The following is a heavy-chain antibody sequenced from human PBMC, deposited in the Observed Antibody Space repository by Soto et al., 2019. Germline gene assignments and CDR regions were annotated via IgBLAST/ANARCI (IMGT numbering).Heavy chain of an antibody. D-gene: IGHD3-10*01. Sequence: EVQLVESGGTLVQPGGSLRLSCVGSGFSFSSYWVHWVRQPPGKGLEWVSRINAGGTSISYADSVKGRFTISGDNAKNTLYLQMDGLGVDDTAVYYCARAGSYRFDYWGLGTLVTVSS. J-gene: IGHJ4*02. CDR2: INAGGTSI. CDR1: GFSFSSYW. V-gene: IGHV3-74*01. CDR3: ARAGSYRFDY.